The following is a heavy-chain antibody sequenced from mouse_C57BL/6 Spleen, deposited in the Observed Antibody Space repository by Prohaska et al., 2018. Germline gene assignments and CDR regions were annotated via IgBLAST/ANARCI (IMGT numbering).Heavy chain of an antibody. CDR3: ARSYYYGSSYAWYFDV. V-gene: IGHV1-53*01. CDR2: INPSNGCT. J-gene: IGHJ1*03. Sequence: QVQLQQPGTDLVKPGASVKLSCKASGYTFTSYWMHWVKQRPGQGLEWIENINPSNGCTNYNEKCKSKATLTVDKSSSTAYMQLSSLTSEDSAVYYCARSYYYGSSYAWYFDVWGTGTTVTVSS. CDR1: GYTFTSYW. D-gene: IGHD1-1*01.